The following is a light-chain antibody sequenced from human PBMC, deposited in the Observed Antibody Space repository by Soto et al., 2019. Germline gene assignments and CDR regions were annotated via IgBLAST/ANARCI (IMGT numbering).Light chain of an antibody. CDR3: IHDYSFPYT. V-gene: IGKV1-6*01. J-gene: IGKJ2*01. Sequence: AIQMTQFPSSLSASVGDRVTITCRASQGIRNDLGWDQQKSGRAPKLLIFGASTLQSGVPSRFSGSGSGTDFTLTISRLQPEDFATYYCIHDYSFPYTFGQGTKVEIK. CDR2: GAS. CDR1: QGIRND.